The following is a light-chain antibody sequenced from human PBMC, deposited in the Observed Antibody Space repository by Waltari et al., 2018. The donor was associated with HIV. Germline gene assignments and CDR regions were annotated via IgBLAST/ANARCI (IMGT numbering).Light chain of an antibody. Sequence: QSALTQPASVSGSPGQSITISCTGTGSDVGSSNLVCWYQQYPGKAPKLIIYEGSKRPSWISNRFSGSQSGNTASLTISGLQAEDEADYYCCSYAVSSTSVIFGGGTKLTVL. J-gene: IGLJ2*01. CDR2: EGS. V-gene: IGLV2-23*01. CDR3: CSYAVSSTSVI. CDR1: GSDVGSSNL.